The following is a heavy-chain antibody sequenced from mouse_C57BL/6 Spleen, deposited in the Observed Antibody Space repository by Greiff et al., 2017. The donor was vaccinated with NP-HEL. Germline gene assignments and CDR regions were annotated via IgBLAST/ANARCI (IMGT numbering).Heavy chain of an antibody. V-gene: IGHV1-66*01. CDR1: GYSFTSYY. Sequence: QVQLKQSGPELVKPGASVKISCKASGYSFTSYYIHWVKQRPGQGLEWIGWIYPGSGNTKYNEKFKGKATLTADTSSSTAYMQLSSLTSEDSAVYYCARQNDYGTGPIYAMDYWGQGTSVTVSS. CDR2: IYPGSGNT. J-gene: IGHJ4*01. D-gene: IGHD2-4*01. CDR3: ARQNDYGTGPIYAMDY.